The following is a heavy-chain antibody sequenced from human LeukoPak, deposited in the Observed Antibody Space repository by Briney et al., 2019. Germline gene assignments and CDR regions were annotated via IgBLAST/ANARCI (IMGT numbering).Heavy chain of an antibody. D-gene: IGHD5-18*01. CDR2: IYSGGST. CDR1: GFTFSSRDW. V-gene: IGHV3-53*01. J-gene: IGHJ6*03. CDR3: ARDGRGYSYGSYYYYMDV. Sequence: GGSLRLSCVASGFTFSSRDWMTWVRQAPGKGLEWVSVIYSGGSTYYADSVKGRFTISRDNSKNTLYLQMNSLRAEDTAVYYCARDGRGYSYGSYYYYMDVWGKGTTVTISS.